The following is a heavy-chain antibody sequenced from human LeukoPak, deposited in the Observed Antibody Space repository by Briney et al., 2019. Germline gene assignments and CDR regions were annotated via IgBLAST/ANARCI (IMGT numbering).Heavy chain of an antibody. D-gene: IGHD3-16*01. CDR3: ARTGGCGSGGEAAFDI. J-gene: IGHJ3*02. CDR1: GFSLSTSGMC. Sequence: SGPTLVNPTQTLTLTCTFSGFSLSTSGMCVSWIRQPPGKALEWLARIDWDDDKYYSTSLKTRLTISKDTSKNQVVLTMTNMDPVDTATYYCARTGGCGSGGEAAFDIWGQGTMVTVSS. CDR2: IDWDDDK. V-gene: IGHV2-70*11.